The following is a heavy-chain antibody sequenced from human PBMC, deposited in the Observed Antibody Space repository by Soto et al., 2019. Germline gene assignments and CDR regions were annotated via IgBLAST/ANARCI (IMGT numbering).Heavy chain of an antibody. CDR3: ARDKRGPAHYYYGMDV. CDR1: GGSISSSNW. V-gene: IGHV4-4*02. CDR2: IYHSGST. D-gene: IGHD3-16*01. Sequence: SETLSLTCAVSGGSISSSNWWSWVRQPPGKGLEWIGEIYHSGSTNYNPSLKSRVTISVDKSKNQFSLKLSSVTAADTAVYYCARDKRGPAHYYYGMDVWGQGTTVTVSS. J-gene: IGHJ6*02.